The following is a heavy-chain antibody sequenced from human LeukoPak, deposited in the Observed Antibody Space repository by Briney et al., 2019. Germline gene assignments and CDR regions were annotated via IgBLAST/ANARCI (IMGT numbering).Heavy chain of an antibody. V-gene: IGHV1-2*02. CDR1: GYTFTGSY. D-gene: IGHD3-10*01. Sequence: ASVKVSCKASGYTFTGSYMHWVRQAPGQGLEWMGWINPNSGGTNYAQKFQGRVTMTRDTSISTAYMELSRLRSDDTAVYYCARNMVRGVTLYHYYYYMDVWGKGTTVTVSS. J-gene: IGHJ6*03. CDR2: INPNSGGT. CDR3: ARNMVRGVTLYHYYYYMDV.